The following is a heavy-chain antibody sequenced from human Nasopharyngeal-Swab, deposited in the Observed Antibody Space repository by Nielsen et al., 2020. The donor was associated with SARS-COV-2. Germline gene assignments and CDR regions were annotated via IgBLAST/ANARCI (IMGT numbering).Heavy chain of an antibody. Sequence: SVKVSCKASGGTFSSYAISWARQAPGQGLEWMGGIIPIFGTANYAQKFQGRVTMTEDTSTDTAYMELSSLRSEDTAVYYCATWGPTYYGRNWFDPWGQGTLVTVSS. V-gene: IGHV1-69*06. J-gene: IGHJ5*02. D-gene: IGHD2/OR15-2a*01. CDR2: IIPIFGTA. CDR1: GGTFSSYA. CDR3: ATWGPTYYGRNWFDP.